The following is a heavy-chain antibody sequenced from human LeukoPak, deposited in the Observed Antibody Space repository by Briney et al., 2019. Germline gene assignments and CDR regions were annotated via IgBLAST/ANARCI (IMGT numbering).Heavy chain of an antibody. D-gene: IGHD1-1*01. CDR1: GFTVSSNY. CDR3: ASPSVLDAFDI. J-gene: IGHJ3*02. V-gene: IGHV3-53*01. Sequence: GGSLRLSCAASGFTVSSNYMSWVRQAPGKGLEWVSVIYSGGSTYYADSVKGRFTISRDNSKNTLYLQMNSLRAEDTAVYYCASPSVLDAFDIWGQGTMVTVSS. CDR2: IYSGGST.